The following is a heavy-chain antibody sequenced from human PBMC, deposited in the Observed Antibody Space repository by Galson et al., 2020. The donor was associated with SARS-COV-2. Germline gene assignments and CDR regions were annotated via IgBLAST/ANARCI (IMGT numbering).Heavy chain of an antibody. CDR3: ARVGFFSMDV. CDR1: GYSITRDPW. Sequence: SETLSLTCTLSGYSITRDPWWRWVRPAPGKGLEWIGEIYRSESTNYNPSFKSRVTITIDKSKNQFYLKLASVTAADTAVYFCARVGFFSMDVGGKGTTVIASS. D-gene: IGHD3-10*01. CDR2: IYRSEST. J-gene: IGHJ6*03. V-gene: IGHV4-4*02.